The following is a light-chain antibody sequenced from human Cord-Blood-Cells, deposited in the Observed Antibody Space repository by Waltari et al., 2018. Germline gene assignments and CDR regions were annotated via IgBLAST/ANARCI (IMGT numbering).Light chain of an antibody. J-gene: IGLJ2*01. CDR1: RSDVGGYNY. CDR2: EVS. V-gene: IGLV2-14*01. CDR3: SSYTSSSSVV. Sequence: QSALTQPASVSGSPGQSITIACTGTRSDVGGYNYVSWYKQHPGKAPKLMIYEVSNRPSGVSNRFSGSKSGNTASLTISGLQAEDEADYYCSSYTSSSSVVFGGGTKLTVL.